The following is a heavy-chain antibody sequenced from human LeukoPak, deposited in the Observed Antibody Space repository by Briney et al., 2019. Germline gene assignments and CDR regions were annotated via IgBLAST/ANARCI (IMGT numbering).Heavy chain of an antibody. J-gene: IGHJ4*02. V-gene: IGHV3-74*01. CDR2: INSDGSST. D-gene: IGHD1-26*01. CDR3: ARGWENFDY. Sequence: PGGXLRLSCAASGFTFSSYWMHWVRQAPGKGLVWVSRINSDGSSTIYADSVKGGFTISRDNAKNTLYLQINSLRAEDTAVYYCARGWENFDYWGQGTLVTVSS. CDR1: GFTFSSYW.